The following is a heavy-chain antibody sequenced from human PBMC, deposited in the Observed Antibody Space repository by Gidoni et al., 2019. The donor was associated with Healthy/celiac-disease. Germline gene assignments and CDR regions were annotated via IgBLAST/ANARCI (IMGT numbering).Heavy chain of an antibody. CDR1: GFTFGDYA. D-gene: IGHD5-12*01. V-gene: IGHV3-49*05. J-gene: IGHJ4*02. CDR2: IRSKAYGGTT. Sequence: EVQLLGSGGGLLKPGRSLSLSFTASGFTFGDYAMSWFRQAPGKGLEWVGFIRSKAYGGTTEYAASVKGRFTISRDDSKSIAYLQMNSLKTEDTAVYYCTRAYSGYDFATDYWGQGTLVTVSS. CDR3: TRAYSGYDFATDY.